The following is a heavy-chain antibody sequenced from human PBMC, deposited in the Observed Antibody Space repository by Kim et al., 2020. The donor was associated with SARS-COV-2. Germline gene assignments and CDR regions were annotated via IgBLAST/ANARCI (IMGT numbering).Heavy chain of an antibody. J-gene: IGHJ6*02. Sequence: SQTLSLTCAISGDSVSSNSAAWHWLRPSPSRGLEWLGRTYYRSKWYNDYAVSVKSRITINPDTSKNQFSLQLNSVTPEDTAVYYCARELYGSGSYSGVSGMDVWGQGTTVTVSS. CDR2: TYYRSKWYN. D-gene: IGHD3-10*01. CDR3: ARELYGSGSYSGVSGMDV. V-gene: IGHV6-1*01. CDR1: GDSVSSNSAA.